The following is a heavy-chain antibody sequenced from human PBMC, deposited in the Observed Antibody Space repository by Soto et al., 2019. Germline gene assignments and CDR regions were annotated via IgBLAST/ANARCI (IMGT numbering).Heavy chain of an antibody. D-gene: IGHD3-22*01. CDR3: ARDDSSGYYYVVNYYGMDV. CDR2: INHSGST. V-gene: IGHV4-34*01. Sequence: PSETLSLTCAVYGGSFSGYYWSWIRQPPGKGLEWIGEINHSGSTNYNPSLKSRVTISVDTSKNQFSLKLSSVTAADTAVYYCARDDSSGYYYVVNYYGMDVWGQGTKVTVSS. CDR1: GGSFSGYY. J-gene: IGHJ6*02.